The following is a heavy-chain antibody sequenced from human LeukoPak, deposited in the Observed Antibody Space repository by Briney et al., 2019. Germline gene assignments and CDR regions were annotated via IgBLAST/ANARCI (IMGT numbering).Heavy chain of an antibody. CDR1: GFTFSTYW. CDR3: ARDPRVGYCSSSTCQGGYNYFDP. J-gene: IGHJ5*02. D-gene: IGHD2-2*01. V-gene: IGHV3-7*01. Sequence: GGSLRLSCVASGFTFSTYWMNWVRQAPGKGLEWVANIKQDGSEKDYVDSVKGRFTISRDNTKNSLFLQMNSLRAEDTAVYLCARDPRVGYCSSSTCQGGYNYFDPWGQGTLVIVSS. CDR2: IKQDGSEK.